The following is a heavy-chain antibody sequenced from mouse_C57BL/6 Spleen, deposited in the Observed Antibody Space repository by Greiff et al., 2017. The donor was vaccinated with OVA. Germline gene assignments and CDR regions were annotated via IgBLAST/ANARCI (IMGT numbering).Heavy chain of an antibody. D-gene: IGHD4-1*02. J-gene: IGHJ1*03. CDR1: GFTFSDYG. CDR2: ISSGSSTI. Sequence: EVQGVESGGGLVKPGGSLKLSCAASGFTFSDYGMHWVRQAPEKGLEWVAYISSGSSTIYSADTVKGRFTISRDNAKNTLFLQMTSLRSEDTAMYYCARRATGTWGYFDVWGTGTTVTVSS. V-gene: IGHV5-17*01. CDR3: ARRATGTWGYFDV.